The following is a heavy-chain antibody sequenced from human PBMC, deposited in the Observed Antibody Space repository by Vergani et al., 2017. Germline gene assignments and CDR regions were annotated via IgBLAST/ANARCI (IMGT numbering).Heavy chain of an antibody. D-gene: IGHD5-12*01. CDR3: ARSIPRNSGYDYLYYYHAMDV. CDR2: ISGSGGRT. V-gene: IGHV3-23*01. CDR1: GFTFNHFA. Sequence: EVQLLESGGDLVQPGGSLRLSCAASGFTFNHFAMHWVRQAPGKGLEWVSGISGSGGRTYYAGSVKGRFTISRDSSKNTLYLQMNSLSAGDTAVYYCARSIPRNSGYDYLYYYHAMDVGGQGTTVTVSS. J-gene: IGHJ6*02.